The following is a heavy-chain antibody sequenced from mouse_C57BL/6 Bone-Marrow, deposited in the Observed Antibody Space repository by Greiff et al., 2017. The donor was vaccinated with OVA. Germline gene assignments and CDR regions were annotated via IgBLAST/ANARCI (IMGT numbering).Heavy chain of an antibody. J-gene: IGHJ1*03. V-gene: IGHV1-19*01. CDR3: YYGSSYGYFDV. CDR1: GYTFTDYY. D-gene: IGHD1-1*01. CDR2: INPYNGGT. Sequence: VQLQQSGPVLVKPGASVKMSCKASGYTFTDYYMNWVKQSHGKSLEWIGVINPYNGGTSYNQKFKGKATLTVDKSSSTAYMELNSLTSEDSAVYYCYYGSSYGYFDVWGTGTTVTVSS.